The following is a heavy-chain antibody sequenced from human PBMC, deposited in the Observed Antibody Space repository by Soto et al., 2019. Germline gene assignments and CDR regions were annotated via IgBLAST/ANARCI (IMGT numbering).Heavy chain of an antibody. D-gene: IGHD3-22*01. V-gene: IGHV4-31*03. CDR1: GVSISSGGYY. CDR3: ARTSYDSSGTAADP. Sequence: SETLSLTCNVSGVSISSGGYYWSWIRQHPAKGLEWIGHIYYSGSTYYNPSLKSRVTISVDTSKNQFSLKLSSVTAADTAVYYCARTSYDSSGTAADPWGQGTLVTVSS. J-gene: IGHJ5*02. CDR2: IYYSGST.